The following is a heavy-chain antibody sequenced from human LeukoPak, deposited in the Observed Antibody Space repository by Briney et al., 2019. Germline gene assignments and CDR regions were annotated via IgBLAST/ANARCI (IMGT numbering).Heavy chain of an antibody. CDR1: GGSFSGYY. Sequence: SETLSLTCAVYGGSFSGYYWSWIRQPPGKGLEWIGSIYYSGSTYYNPSLKSRVTISVDTSKNQFSLKLSSVTAADTAVYYCASSLYSSGWYFGSWGQGTLVTVSS. D-gene: IGHD6-19*01. CDR3: ASSLYSSGWYFGS. CDR2: IYYSGST. V-gene: IGHV4-34*01. J-gene: IGHJ4*02.